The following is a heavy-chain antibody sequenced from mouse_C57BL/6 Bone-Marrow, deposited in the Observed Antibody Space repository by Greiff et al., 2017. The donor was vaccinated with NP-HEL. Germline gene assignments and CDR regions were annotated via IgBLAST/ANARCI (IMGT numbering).Heavy chain of an antibody. CDR3: AKTETSQATLYYAMDY. CDR1: GFSLTSYG. D-gene: IGHD3-2*02. Sequence: VQLQQSGPGLVQPSQSLSITCTVSGFSLTSYGVHWVRQSPGKGLEWLGVIWRGGSTDYNAAFMSRLSITKDNSKSQVFFKMNSLQADDTAIYYCAKTETSQATLYYAMDYWGQGTSVTVSS. V-gene: IGHV2-5*01. CDR2: IWRGGST. J-gene: IGHJ4*01.